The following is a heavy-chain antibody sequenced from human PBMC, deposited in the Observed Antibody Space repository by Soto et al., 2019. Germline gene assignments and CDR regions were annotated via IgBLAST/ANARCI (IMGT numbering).Heavy chain of an antibody. J-gene: IGHJ4*02. CDR2: ISSSSSTI. CDR3: ARDGEYSSGRPLFDY. V-gene: IGHV3-48*02. Sequence: GGSLRLSCAASGFTFSSYSMNWVRQAPGKGLEWVSYISSSSSTIYYADSVKGRFTISRDNAKNSLYLQMNSLRDEDTAVYYCARDGEYSSGRPLFDYWGQGTLVTVSS. CDR1: GFTFSSYS. D-gene: IGHD6-19*01.